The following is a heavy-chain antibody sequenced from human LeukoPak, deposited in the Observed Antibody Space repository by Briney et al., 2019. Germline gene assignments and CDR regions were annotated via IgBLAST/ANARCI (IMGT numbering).Heavy chain of an antibody. D-gene: IGHD3-9*01. V-gene: IGHV1-69*13. J-gene: IGHJ3*02. Sequence: EASVKVSCKASGGTFSSYAISWVRQAPGQGLEWMGGIIPIFGTANYAQKFQGRVTITADESTSTAYMELSSLRSEDTAVYYCARGNILRYFDWLLSVDAFDIWGQGTVVTVSS. CDR1: GGTFSSYA. CDR2: IIPIFGTA. CDR3: ARGNILRYFDWLLSVDAFDI.